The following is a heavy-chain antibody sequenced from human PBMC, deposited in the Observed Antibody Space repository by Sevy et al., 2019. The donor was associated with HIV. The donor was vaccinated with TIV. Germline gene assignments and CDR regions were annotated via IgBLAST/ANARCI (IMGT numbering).Heavy chain of an antibody. Sequence: GESLKISCAASGFTFSSYSMNWVRQAPGKGLEWVSSISSSSSSYIYYADSVKGRFTISRDNAKNSLYLQMNSLRAEDTAVYYCARAATGYSSSWHNVEGWFDPWGQGTLVTVSS. CDR3: ARAATGYSSSWHNVEGWFDP. D-gene: IGHD6-13*01. CDR2: ISSSSSSYI. V-gene: IGHV3-21*01. CDR1: GFTFSSYS. J-gene: IGHJ5*02.